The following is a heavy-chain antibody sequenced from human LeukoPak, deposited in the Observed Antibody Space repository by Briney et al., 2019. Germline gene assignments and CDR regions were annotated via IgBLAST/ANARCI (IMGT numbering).Heavy chain of an antibody. J-gene: IGHJ4*02. CDR3: VRASGYDEIDY. Sequence: PSETLSLTCAVSGGSISSSNWWSWVRQPPGKGLEWIGEIYHSGSTNCNPSLKSRVTISEDKSKNQFSLKLSSVTAADTAVYYCVRASGYDEIDYWGQGTLVTVSS. V-gene: IGHV4-4*02. CDR1: GGSISSSNW. D-gene: IGHD5-12*01. CDR2: IYHSGST.